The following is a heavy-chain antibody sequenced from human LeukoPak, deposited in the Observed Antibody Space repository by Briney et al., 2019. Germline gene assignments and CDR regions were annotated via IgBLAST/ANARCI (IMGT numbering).Heavy chain of an antibody. Sequence: SETLSLTCTVSGDSISSYYWNWIRQPPGKGLEWIGHIYYSGSTNYNPSLTSPVTISVDTSKNQFSLKLRSVTAADTAVYYCAGGWGSYSGYDSWGQGTLVTVSS. V-gene: IGHV4-59*01. CDR2: IYYSGST. D-gene: IGHD5-12*01. CDR3: AGGWGSYSGYDS. J-gene: IGHJ5*01. CDR1: GDSISSYY.